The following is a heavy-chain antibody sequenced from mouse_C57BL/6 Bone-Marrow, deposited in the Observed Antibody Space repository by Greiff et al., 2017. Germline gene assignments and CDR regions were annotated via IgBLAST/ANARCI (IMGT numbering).Heavy chain of an antibody. CDR2: IDPADSYT. D-gene: IGHD3-2*02. CDR3: ARQLRPYYYAMDY. Sequence: VQLQQPGTELVKPGASVKLSCKASGYTFTSYWMHWVKQRTGQGLEWIGEIDPADSYTNYNQKFKGKATLTVDTSSSTAYMQLSSLTSEDSAVYYCARQLRPYYYAMDYWGQGTSVTVSS. CDR1: GYTFTSYW. V-gene: IGHV1-50*01. J-gene: IGHJ4*01.